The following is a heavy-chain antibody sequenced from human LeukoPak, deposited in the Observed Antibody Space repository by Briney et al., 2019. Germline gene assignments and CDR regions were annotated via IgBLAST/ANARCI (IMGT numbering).Heavy chain of an antibody. CDR1: GGSFSGYY. J-gene: IGHJ4*02. V-gene: IGHV4-34*01. CDR2: INHSGST. CDR3: ARGRPRSVVPTAPFDY. D-gene: IGHD2-2*01. Sequence: SGTLSLTCDVYGGSFSGYYWSWIRQPPGKGLEWIGEINHSGSTNYNPSLKSRVTISVDTSKNQFSLKLSSVTAADTAVYYCARGRPRSVVPTAPFDYWGQGTLVTVSS.